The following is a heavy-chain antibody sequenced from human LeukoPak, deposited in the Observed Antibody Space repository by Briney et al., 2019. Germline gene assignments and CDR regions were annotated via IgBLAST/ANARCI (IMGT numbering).Heavy chain of an antibody. CDR1: GYTFTTYD. D-gene: IGHD4-17*01. CDR2: INPSGGST. Sequence: ASVKVSCKASGYTFTTYDIHWVRQAPGQGLEWMGIINPSGGSTSYAQKFQGRVTLTRDMSTRTVYMELSSLRSEDTAVYYCARDFGDYLHLDYWGQGTLVTVSS. J-gene: IGHJ4*02. CDR3: ARDFGDYLHLDY. V-gene: IGHV1-46*01.